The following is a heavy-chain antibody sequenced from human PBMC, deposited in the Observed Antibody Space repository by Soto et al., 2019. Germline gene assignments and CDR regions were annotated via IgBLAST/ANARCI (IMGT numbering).Heavy chain of an antibody. Sequence: QVQLVQSGAEVKKPGSSVKVSCKASGGTFSSYAISWVRQAPGQGLEWMGGIIPIFGTAKYAQKFQGRVTITADESTSTAYMELSSLRAEDTGVYYCAIMGALGFVESFQDAFDIWGQGTMVTVSS. CDR3: AIMGALGFVESFQDAFDI. D-gene: IGHD3-3*01. CDR2: IIPIFGTA. J-gene: IGHJ3*02. CDR1: GGTFSSYA. V-gene: IGHV1-69*01.